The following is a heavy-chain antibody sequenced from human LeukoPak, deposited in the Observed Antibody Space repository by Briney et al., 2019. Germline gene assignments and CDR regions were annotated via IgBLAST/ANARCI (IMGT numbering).Heavy chain of an antibody. CDR2: LPPDGSYQ. CDR3: ATYTQHFGAPGGADY. Sequence: GGSLRLSCAASGFTFSDYTMQWVRQAPGKGLEGVALLPPDGSYQYYADSLKGRFTISRDNFKNALYLQMNSLRLEDTAVYYCATYTQHFGAPGGADYWGLGTLVTVSS. D-gene: IGHD2-8*02. CDR1: GFTFSDYT. V-gene: IGHV3-30*04. J-gene: IGHJ4*02.